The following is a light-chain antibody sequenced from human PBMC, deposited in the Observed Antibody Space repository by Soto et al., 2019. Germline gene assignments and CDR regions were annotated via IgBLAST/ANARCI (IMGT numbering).Light chain of an antibody. V-gene: IGKV1-5*01. Sequence: DIQMTQSPSTLSASVGDRVTITCRARQSISSWLAWYQQKPGKAPKLLIYDASSLESGVPSRFSGSGSGTEFTLTISSLQPDDFATYYCQQYNSYPSCGQGTKVEIK. J-gene: IGKJ1*01. CDR2: DAS. CDR1: QSISSW. CDR3: QQYNSYPS.